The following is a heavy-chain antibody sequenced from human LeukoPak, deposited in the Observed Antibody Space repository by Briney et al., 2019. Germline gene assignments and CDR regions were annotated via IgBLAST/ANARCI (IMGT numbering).Heavy chain of an antibody. Sequence: GGSLRLSCAASGFTFDDYAMHWVRQAPGKGLEWVSGISWNSGSIGYADSVKGRFTISRDNAKNSLYLQMNSLGAEDTALYYCAKAPYYDFWSGYLGYWGQGTLVTVSS. CDR1: GFTFDDYA. CDR2: ISWNSGSI. CDR3: AKAPYYDFWSGYLGY. J-gene: IGHJ4*02. V-gene: IGHV3-9*01. D-gene: IGHD3-3*01.